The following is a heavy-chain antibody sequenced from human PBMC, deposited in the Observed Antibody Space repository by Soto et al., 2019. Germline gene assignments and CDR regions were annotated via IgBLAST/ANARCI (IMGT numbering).Heavy chain of an antibody. Sequence: SVKVSCKASGGTFSSYAISWVRQAPGQGLEWMGGIIPIFGTANYAQRFQGRVTITADESTSTAYMELSSLRSEDTAVYYCARDRSGSYYQPFDYWGQGTLVTVSS. D-gene: IGHD1-26*01. CDR1: GGTFSSYA. CDR3: ARDRSGSYYQPFDY. CDR2: IIPIFGTA. J-gene: IGHJ4*02. V-gene: IGHV1-69*13.